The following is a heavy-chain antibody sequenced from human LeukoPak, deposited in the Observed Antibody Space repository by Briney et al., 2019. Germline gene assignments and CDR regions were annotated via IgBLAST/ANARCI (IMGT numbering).Heavy chain of an antibody. V-gene: IGHV3-48*02. Sequence: GGSLRLSCAASGFXFSIHGINWVRQTPGKGLEWVSYIINSGGTIYYADSVQGRFTISSDNAKNSLYLQMNSLRDEDTAVYYCARVGRGLYSMDVWGQGTTVTVSS. D-gene: IGHD3-10*01. J-gene: IGHJ6*02. CDR1: GFXFSIHG. CDR3: ARVGRGLYSMDV. CDR2: IINSGGTI.